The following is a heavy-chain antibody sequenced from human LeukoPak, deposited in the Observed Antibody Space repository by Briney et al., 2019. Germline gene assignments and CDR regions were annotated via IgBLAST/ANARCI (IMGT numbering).Heavy chain of an antibody. D-gene: IGHD3-9*01. Sequence: GASVKVSCKASGGTFSSYAISWVRQAPGQGLEWMGGIIPIFGTANYAQKFQGRVTITADESTSTAYMELSSLRSEDTAVYYCARGQLLTGYYLFDYWGQGTLVTVSS. CDR1: GGTFSSYA. CDR3: ARGQLLTGYYLFDY. J-gene: IGHJ4*02. CDR2: IIPIFGTA. V-gene: IGHV1-69*01.